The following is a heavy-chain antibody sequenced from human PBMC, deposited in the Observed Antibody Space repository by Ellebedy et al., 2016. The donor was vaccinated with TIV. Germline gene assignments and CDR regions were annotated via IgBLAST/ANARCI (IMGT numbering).Heavy chain of an antibody. Sequence: GESLKISCAASGFTFSSYWMSWVRQAPGKGLEWVAKIKQDGSEKYYVDSVKGRFTFSRDNAKNSLYLQMNSLRAEDTAVYYCARDLDYYYGMDVWGQGTTVTVSS. V-gene: IGHV3-7*01. CDR3: ARDLDYYYGMDV. CDR1: GFTFSSYW. CDR2: IKQDGSEK. J-gene: IGHJ6*02.